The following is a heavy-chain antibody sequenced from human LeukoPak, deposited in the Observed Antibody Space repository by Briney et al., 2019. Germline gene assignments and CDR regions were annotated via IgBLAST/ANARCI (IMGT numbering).Heavy chain of an antibody. CDR2: INPNSGGT. V-gene: IGHV1-2*02. Sequence: EASVKVSCKASGYTFTGYYMHWVRQAPGQGLEWMGRINPNSGGTNNVEKFQGRVTMTRDTYISTAYMELSRLTSDDTAMYYCARWSNSGFDYWGQGTLVTVSS. D-gene: IGHD1-26*01. CDR3: ARWSNSGFDY. J-gene: IGHJ4*02. CDR1: GYTFTGYY.